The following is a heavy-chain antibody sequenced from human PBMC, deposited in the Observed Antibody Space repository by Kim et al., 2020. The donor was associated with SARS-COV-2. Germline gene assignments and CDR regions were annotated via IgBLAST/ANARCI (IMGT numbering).Heavy chain of an antibody. V-gene: IGHV1-2*02. CDR3: ARIREIRGSCPMVDY. CDR2: INADTGGS. CDR1: GNSFTSYD. D-gene: IGHD2-15*01. Sequence: ASVKVSCKASGNSFTSYDIHWVRQAPGHSLEWMGWINADTGGSNYAQKFQGRVTITRDTSMTTAYMELRRLRFEDTAVYYCARIREIRGSCPMVDYWGQGTLTTV. J-gene: IGHJ4*02.